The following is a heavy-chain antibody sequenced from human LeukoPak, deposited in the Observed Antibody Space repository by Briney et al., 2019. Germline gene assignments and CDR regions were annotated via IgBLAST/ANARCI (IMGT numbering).Heavy chain of an antibody. J-gene: IGHJ5*02. CDR2: ISGSGTRT. CDR3: AKHYVDSLNWFDP. D-gene: IGHD4-17*01. CDR1: GFIFSSCA. Sequence: GGALRLSCAASGFIFSSCAMSWVRQAPGKGREWVSGISGSGTRTYYADSVKGRFTVSRDNSKNKFYLQMNSLRAEDTAVYYCAKHYVDSLNWFDPWGQGTLVTVSS. V-gene: IGHV3-23*01.